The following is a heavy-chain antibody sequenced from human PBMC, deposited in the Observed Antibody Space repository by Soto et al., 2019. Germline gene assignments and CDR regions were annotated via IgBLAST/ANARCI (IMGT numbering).Heavy chain of an antibody. D-gene: IGHD1-26*01. V-gene: IGHV4-59*08. CDR1: GGSISSYY. CDR3: ARQLGRMTRFDP. Sequence: SETLSLTCSVSGGSISSYYWSWIRQPPGKGLEWIGHVDSGGTNYNPSLESRVTISVDTSKNQFSLKLKSMTAADTAVYYCARQLGRMTRFDPWGQGTLVTVSS. J-gene: IGHJ5*02. CDR2: VDSGGT.